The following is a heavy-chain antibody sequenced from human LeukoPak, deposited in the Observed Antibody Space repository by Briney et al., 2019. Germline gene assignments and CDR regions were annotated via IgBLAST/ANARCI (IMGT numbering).Heavy chain of an antibody. CDR1: GFTFSSYA. J-gene: IGHJ4*02. CDR2: ISGSGGST. CDR3: VRDFRSADY. Sequence: PGGSLRLSCAASGFTFSSYAMSWVRQAPGKGLEWVSGISGSGGSTYYADSVKGRFTISRDNSKNTLYLQMNSLRVEDTAVYYCVRDFRSADYWGQGTLVTVSS. V-gene: IGHV3-23*01.